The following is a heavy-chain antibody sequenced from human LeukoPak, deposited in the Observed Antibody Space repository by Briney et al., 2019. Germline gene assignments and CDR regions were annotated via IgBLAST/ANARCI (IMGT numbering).Heavy chain of an antibody. V-gene: IGHV1-69*05. CDR3: ARCSDFPKYNWFDP. CDR1: GGTFSSYA. CDR2: IIPIFGTA. Sequence: ASVKVCCKASGGTFSSYAISWVRQAPGQGLEWMGGIIPIFGTANYAQKFQGRVTITTDESTSTAYMELSSLRSEDTAVYYCARCSDFPKYNWFDPWGQGTLVTVSS. J-gene: IGHJ5*02. D-gene: IGHD3-3*01.